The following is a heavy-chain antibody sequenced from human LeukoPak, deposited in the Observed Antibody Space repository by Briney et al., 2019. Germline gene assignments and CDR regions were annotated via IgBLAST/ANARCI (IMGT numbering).Heavy chain of an antibody. J-gene: IGHJ4*02. Sequence: SETLSLTCTVSDGSISRTTYYWGWIRQPPGKGLEWIGIIYHSGSTFYNPSLKSRVTASVDTSKNQFSLKLSSVTAADTAVYYCARVSVITGAVDYWGQGTLVTVSS. CDR3: ARVSVITGAVDY. CDR1: DGSISRTTYY. CDR2: IYHSGST. D-gene: IGHD2/OR15-2a*01. V-gene: IGHV4-39*01.